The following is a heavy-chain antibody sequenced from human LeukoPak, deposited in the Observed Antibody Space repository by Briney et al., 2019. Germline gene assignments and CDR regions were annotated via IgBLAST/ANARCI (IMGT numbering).Heavy chain of an antibody. CDR1: GGSFSGYY. D-gene: IGHD5/OR15-5a*01. V-gene: IGHV4-34*01. J-gene: IGHJ4*02. Sequence: SETLSLTCAVYGGSFSGYYWSWIRQPPGKGLEWIGEINHSGSINYNPSLKSRVIISVDTSKNQFSLRLSSVSAADTALYFCARRAGLHSLDYWDQGTLVTVSS. CDR2: INHSGSI. CDR3: ARRAGLHSLDY.